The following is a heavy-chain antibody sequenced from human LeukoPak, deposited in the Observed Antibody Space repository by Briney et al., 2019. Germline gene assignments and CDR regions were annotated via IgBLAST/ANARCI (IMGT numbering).Heavy chain of an antibody. Sequence: GGSLRLSCAASGFTFSSYAMHWVRQAPGKGLEWVAVISYDGSNKYYADSVKGRFTISRDNSKNTLYLQMNSLRVEDTAVYYCVKEARYCNGGSCYAVLDYWGQGTLVTVSS. D-gene: IGHD2-15*01. V-gene: IGHV3-30-3*01. CDR2: ISYDGSNK. CDR3: VKEARYCNGGSCYAVLDY. CDR1: GFTFSSYA. J-gene: IGHJ4*02.